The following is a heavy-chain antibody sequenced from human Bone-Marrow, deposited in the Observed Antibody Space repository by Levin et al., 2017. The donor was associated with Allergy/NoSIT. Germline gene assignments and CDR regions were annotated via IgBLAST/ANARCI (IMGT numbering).Heavy chain of an antibody. Sequence: GGSLRLSCAASGLSFSRYWMHWVRQVPGKELVWVSRIIGDEKSATYADSVRGRFTISRDNAKNTLYLQMNRLRAEDTAVYYCATGEAFSGSYDYWGQGTLVTVSS. D-gene: IGHD1-26*01. CDR1: GLSFSRYW. J-gene: IGHJ4*02. CDR2: IIGDEKSA. CDR3: ATGEAFSGSYDY. V-gene: IGHV3-74*03.